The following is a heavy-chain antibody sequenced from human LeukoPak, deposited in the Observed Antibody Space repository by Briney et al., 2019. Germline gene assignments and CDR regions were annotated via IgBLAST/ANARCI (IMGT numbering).Heavy chain of an antibody. CDR1: GGSISSGGYY. CDR2: IYYSGST. CDR3: ARGYCTNGVCYRYWYFDL. Sequence: PSETLSLTCTVSGGSISSGGYYWSWIRLHPGKGLEWIGYIYYSGSTYYNPSLKSRVTISVDTSKNQFSLKLSSVTAADTAVYYCARGYCTNGVCYRYWYFDLWGRGTLVTVSS. V-gene: IGHV4-31*03. D-gene: IGHD2-8*01. J-gene: IGHJ2*01.